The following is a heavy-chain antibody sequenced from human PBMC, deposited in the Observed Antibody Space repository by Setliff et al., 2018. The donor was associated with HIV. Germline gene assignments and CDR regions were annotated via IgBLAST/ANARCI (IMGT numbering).Heavy chain of an antibody. CDR3: AACGASAYYYYYMDV. CDR1: GGTFSTYA. V-gene: IGHV1-69*10. CDR2: IIPFLNLT. J-gene: IGHJ6*03. Sequence: SVKVSCKASGGTFSTYAITWVRQAPGHGLQWVGGIIPFLNLTHYAQQFQGTVTITADKSTTTAYMEMTSLRFEDTAVYYCAACGASAYYYYYMDVWGAGTTVTVS. D-gene: IGHD4-17*01.